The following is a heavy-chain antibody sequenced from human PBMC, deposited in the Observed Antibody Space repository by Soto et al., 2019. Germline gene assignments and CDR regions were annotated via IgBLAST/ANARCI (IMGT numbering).Heavy chain of an antibody. J-gene: IGHJ4*02. CDR3: ARDRNYYGSGTPDY. CDR2: INAGNGNT. V-gene: IGHV1-3*05. D-gene: IGHD3-10*01. Sequence: QVQLVQSGAEEKKPGASVKVSCKASGYTFTSYAMHWVRQAPGQRLEWMGWINAGNGNTQYSQKFQGRVTITRDTSATTAYMELSGLSSEDTAVYYCARDRNYYGSGTPDYWGQGTLVTVSS. CDR1: GYTFTSYA.